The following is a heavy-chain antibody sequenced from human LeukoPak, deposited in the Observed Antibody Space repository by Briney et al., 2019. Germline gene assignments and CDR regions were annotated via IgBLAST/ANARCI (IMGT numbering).Heavy chain of an antibody. CDR2: ISGSGGST. V-gene: IGHV3-23*01. CDR1: GFTFSGYA. CDR3: ARYYDSSGYYWGHFDY. J-gene: IGHJ4*02. D-gene: IGHD3-22*01. Sequence: GGSLRLSGAASGFTFSGYAMSWVRQAPGKGLEWVSAISGSGGSTYYADSVKGRFTISRDNSKNTLYLQMNSLRAEDTAVYYCARYYDSSGYYWGHFDYWGQGTLVTVSS.